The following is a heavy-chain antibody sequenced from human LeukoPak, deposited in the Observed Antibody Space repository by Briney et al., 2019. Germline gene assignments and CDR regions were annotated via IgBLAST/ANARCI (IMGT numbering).Heavy chain of an antibody. V-gene: IGHV3-7*01. Sequence: GGSLRLSCAASGFTFSNYRMNWVRQAQGKGVEWVANIKQEGSDKNYVGSVRGRFTISRDNAKNLLYLLMHSLRVEDTAVYYCARSGSNGDDYWGQGTLVTVSS. CDR3: ARSGSNGDDY. D-gene: IGHD5-24*01. CDR2: IKQEGSDK. J-gene: IGHJ4*02. CDR1: GFTFSNYR.